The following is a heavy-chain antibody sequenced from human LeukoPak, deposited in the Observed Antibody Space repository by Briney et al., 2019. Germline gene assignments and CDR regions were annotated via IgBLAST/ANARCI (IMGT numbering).Heavy chain of an antibody. CDR3: ARRPYSYGNLYYGMDV. CDR1: GGSISSSSYY. V-gene: IGHV4-61*05. J-gene: IGHJ6*02. D-gene: IGHD5-18*01. CDR2: IYYSGST. Sequence: SETLSLTCTVSGGSISSSSYYWSWIRQPPGKGLEWIGYIYYSGSTNYNPSLKSRVTISVDTSKNQFSLKLSSVTAADTAVYYCARRPYSYGNLYYGMDVWGQGTTVTVSS.